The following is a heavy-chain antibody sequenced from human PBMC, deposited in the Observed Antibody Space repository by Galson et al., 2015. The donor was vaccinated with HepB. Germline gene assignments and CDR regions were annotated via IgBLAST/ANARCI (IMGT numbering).Heavy chain of an antibody. CDR3: ARDLVGDYYDSSGYPHYGMDV. J-gene: IGHJ6*02. V-gene: IGHV3-23*01. D-gene: IGHD3-22*01. Sequence: SLRLSCAASGFTFSSYAMSWVRQAPGKGLEWVSAISGSGGSTYYADSVKGRFTISRDNSKNTLYLQMNSLRAEDTAVYYCARDLVGDYYDSSGYPHYGMDVWGQGTTVTVSS. CDR1: GFTFSSYA. CDR2: ISGSGGST.